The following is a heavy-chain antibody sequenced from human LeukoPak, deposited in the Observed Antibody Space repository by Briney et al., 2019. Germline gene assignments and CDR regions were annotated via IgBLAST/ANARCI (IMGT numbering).Heavy chain of an antibody. V-gene: IGHV3-74*01. CDR3: ARGGVTRGPYYFDY. CDR1: GFTFSSYC. J-gene: IGHJ4*02. Sequence: PGGSLSLSCAASGFTFSSYCMHWVRQAPGKGLVWVSRINSDESSASYADSVKGRFTISRDNAKNTLYLQINSLKAEYTSVYYCARGGVTRGPYYFDYWGQGSLVTVSS. D-gene: IGHD2-21*02. CDR2: INSDESSA.